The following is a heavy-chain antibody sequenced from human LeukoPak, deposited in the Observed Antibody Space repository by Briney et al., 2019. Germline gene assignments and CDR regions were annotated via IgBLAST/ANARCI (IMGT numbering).Heavy chain of an antibody. CDR3: ARGGRGTMVRGVITHFDY. V-gene: IGHV3-23*01. D-gene: IGHD3-10*01. CDR1: GFTFSSYA. CDR2: ISGSGGST. Sequence: GGSLRLSCAASGFTFSSYAMSWVRQAPGKGLEWVSAISGSGGSTYYADSVKGRFTISRDNAKNSLYLQMNSLRAEDTAVYYCARGGRGTMVRGVITHFDYWGQRTLVTVSS. J-gene: IGHJ4*02.